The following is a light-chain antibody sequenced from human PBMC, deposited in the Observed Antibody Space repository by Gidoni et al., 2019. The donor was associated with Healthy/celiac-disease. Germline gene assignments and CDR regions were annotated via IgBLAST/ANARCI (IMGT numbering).Light chain of an antibody. V-gene: IGKV1-39*01. CDR2: AAS. J-gene: IGKJ4*01. CDR1: QSISSY. Sequence: DIQMTQSPSSLSASVGDRVTITCRASQSISSYLNWYQQKPGKAPKLLIYAASSLQSGVPSRFSGSGSGTDFTLTISSLQPEDFATYYCQQSYSTLRLTFGGXTKVEIK. CDR3: QQSYSTLRLT.